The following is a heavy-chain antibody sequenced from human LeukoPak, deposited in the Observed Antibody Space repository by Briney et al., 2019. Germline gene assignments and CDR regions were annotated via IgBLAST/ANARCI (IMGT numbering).Heavy chain of an antibody. V-gene: IGHV4-59*01. CDR3: ARDGDGDYRYYYYMDV. CDR2: IYYSGST. Sequence: SETLSLTCTVSGGSISSYYWSWIRQPPGKGLEWIGYIYYSGSTNYNPSLKSRVTISVDTSKNQFSLKLSSVTAADTAVYYCARDGDGDYRYYYYMDVWGKGTTVTVSS. D-gene: IGHD4-17*01. J-gene: IGHJ6*03. CDR1: GGSISSYY.